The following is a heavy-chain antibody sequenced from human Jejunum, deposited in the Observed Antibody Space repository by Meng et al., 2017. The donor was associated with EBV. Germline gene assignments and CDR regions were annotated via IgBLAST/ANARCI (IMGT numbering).Heavy chain of an antibody. CDR1: GDSISSSNW. CDR2: IYHSGST. D-gene: IGHD3-3*01. Sequence: QLTLQQSGPGLGKPSGALALTCAVSGDSISSSNWWSWVRQPPGKGLEWIGEIYHSGSTNYNPSLKSRVTISVDKSKNQFSLKLSSVTAADTAVYYCARYGSGYFPALWYWGQGTLVTVSS. CDR3: ARYGSGYFPALWY. J-gene: IGHJ4*02. V-gene: IGHV4-4*02.